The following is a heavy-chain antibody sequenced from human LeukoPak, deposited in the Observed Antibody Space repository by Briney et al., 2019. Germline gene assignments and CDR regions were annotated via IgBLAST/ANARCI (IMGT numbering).Heavy chain of an antibody. J-gene: IGHJ4*02. CDR2: ISGSGDNT. Sequence: GGSLRLSCAPSGFTFSSYGMTWVRQAPGKGLEWVSSISGSGDNTYYADFVKGRFTFSRDNSKETLYLQMNSLRAEDTAVYYCARGGYYGSGTYYSPTSPHWGQGTLVTVSS. CDR1: GFTFSSYG. D-gene: IGHD3-10*01. CDR3: ARGGYYGSGTYYSPTSPH. V-gene: IGHV3-23*01.